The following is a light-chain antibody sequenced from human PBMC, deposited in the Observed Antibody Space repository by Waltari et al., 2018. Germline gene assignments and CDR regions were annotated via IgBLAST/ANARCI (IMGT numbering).Light chain of an antibody. CDR1: ALPTTY. CDR3: YSGDDSGNQEV. Sequence: SYELTQPPSVSVSPGQTARITCSGDALPTTYVYWYQQKSGQAPVLVIYEDTERPSGIPERFSGSSSGTMATLTISGAQVEDEADYYCYSGDDSGNQEVFGGGTKLTVL. J-gene: IGLJ2*01. V-gene: IGLV3-10*01. CDR2: EDT.